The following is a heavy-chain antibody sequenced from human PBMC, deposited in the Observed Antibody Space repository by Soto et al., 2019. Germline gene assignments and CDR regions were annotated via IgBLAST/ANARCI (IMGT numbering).Heavy chain of an antibody. Sequence: PGESLKISCKGSGYSFTSYWISWVRQMPGKGLEWMGRIDPSDSYTNYSPSFQGHVTISADKSISTAYLQWSSLKASDTAMYYCARLDNFWSGPNLATIDYWGQGTLVTVSP. CDR1: GYSFTSYW. CDR3: ARLDNFWSGPNLATIDY. D-gene: IGHD3-3*01. V-gene: IGHV5-10-1*01. CDR2: IDPSDSYT. J-gene: IGHJ4*02.